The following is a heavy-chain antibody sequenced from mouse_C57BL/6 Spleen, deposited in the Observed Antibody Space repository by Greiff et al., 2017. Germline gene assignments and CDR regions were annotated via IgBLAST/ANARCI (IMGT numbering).Heavy chain of an antibody. CDR2: IRLKSDNYAT. D-gene: IGHD1-1*01. CDR3: TGDGSPFAY. CDR1: GFTFSNYW. J-gene: IGHJ3*01. V-gene: IGHV6-3*01. Sequence: EVKLVESGGGLVQPGGSMKLSCVASGFTFSNYWMNWVRQSPEKGLEWVAQIRLKSDNYATHYAESVKGRFTISRDDSKSSVYLQMNNLRAEDTGIYYCTGDGSPFAYWGQGTLVTVSA.